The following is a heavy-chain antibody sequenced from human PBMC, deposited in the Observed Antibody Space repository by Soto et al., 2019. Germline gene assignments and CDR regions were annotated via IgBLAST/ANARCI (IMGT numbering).Heavy chain of an antibody. J-gene: IGHJ3*02. CDR3: ARVLGNDAFDI. D-gene: IGHD3-3*02. CDR2: VYYTGST. Sequence: SETLSLTCTVSGGSISGTTFYWGWIRQPPGKGLECLGRVYYTGSTYYNPSLKSRITISVDTSKNQFSLKLSSVTAADTAVYYCARVLGNDAFDIWGQGTMVTVSS. CDR1: GGSISGTTFY. V-gene: IGHV4-39*07.